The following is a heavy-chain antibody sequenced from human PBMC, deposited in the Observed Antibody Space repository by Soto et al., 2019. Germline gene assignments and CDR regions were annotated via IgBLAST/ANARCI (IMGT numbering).Heavy chain of an antibody. V-gene: IGHV1-2*02. Sequence: QVQLVQSGAEVKKPGASMKVSCKASAFSVYYLHWVRQAPGQGLEWMGRINHNSGVTTYAQRFQGRVTMTSDTSITTSFLDLSNVDFDDTAVYYCALERQLNSPSDAFDIWGQGTMVTVSS. J-gene: IGHJ3*02. CDR3: ALERQLNSPSDAFDI. CDR1: AFSVYY. CDR2: INHNSGVT. D-gene: IGHD6-13*01.